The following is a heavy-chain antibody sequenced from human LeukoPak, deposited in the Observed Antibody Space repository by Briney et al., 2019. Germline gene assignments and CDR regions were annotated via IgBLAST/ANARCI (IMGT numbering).Heavy chain of an antibody. Sequence: TSETLSLTCTVSGSSISSSSYYWGWIRQPPGTGLEWIGSIYYSGSTYYNPSLKSRVTISVDTSKNQFSLKLSSVTAADTAVYYCARDSPGVSWYDYWGQGTLVTVSS. CDR3: ARDSPGVSWYDY. D-gene: IGHD2-15*01. J-gene: IGHJ4*02. CDR2: IYYSGST. CDR1: GSSISSSSYY. V-gene: IGHV4-39*07.